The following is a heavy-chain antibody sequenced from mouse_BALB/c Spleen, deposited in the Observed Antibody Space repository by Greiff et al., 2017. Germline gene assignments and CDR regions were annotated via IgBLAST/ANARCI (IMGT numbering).Heavy chain of an antibody. Sequence: EVQRVESGGGLVQPGGSLRLSCATSGFTFTDYYMSWVRQPPGKALEWLGFIRNKANGYTTEYSASVKGRFTISRDNSQSILYLQMNTLRAEDSATYYCAGDINYGSSYEAYWGGGTRV. CDR3: AGDINYGSSYEAY. CDR1: GFTFTDYY. D-gene: IGHD1-1*01. J-gene: IGHJ3*01. V-gene: IGHV7-3*02. CDR2: IRNKANGYTT.